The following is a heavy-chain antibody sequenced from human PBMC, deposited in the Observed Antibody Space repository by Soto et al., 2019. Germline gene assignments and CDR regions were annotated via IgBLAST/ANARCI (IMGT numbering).Heavy chain of an antibody. Sequence: EVQLVESGGGLVQPGGSLRLSCAASGFTFSSHWMSWVRQAPGKGLEWVANIKQDGSEKYYVDSVKGRITISRDNAKNPMYLQMNSLRAEDTAVYHCARDIRGYGYAPFDYWGQGTLVSVSS. CDR1: GFTFSSHW. J-gene: IGHJ4*02. CDR2: IKQDGSEK. V-gene: IGHV3-7*05. D-gene: IGHD5-18*01. CDR3: ARDIRGYGYAPFDY.